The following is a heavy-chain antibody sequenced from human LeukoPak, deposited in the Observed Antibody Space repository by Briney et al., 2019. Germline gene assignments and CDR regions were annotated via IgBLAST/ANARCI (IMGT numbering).Heavy chain of an antibody. D-gene: IGHD6-19*01. J-gene: IGHJ4*02. CDR2: IRSDGSNK. CDR3: ARILDSAWGELGY. Sequence: GGSLRLPCAGSGFSFSSYGMHWVRQAPGEGLEWRAFIRSDGSNKYYADSVKGRFTISRDNSKNPLYLQMNSLRAEDTAVYYCARILDSAWGELGYWGQGTLVTVSS. CDR1: GFSFSSYG. V-gene: IGHV3-30*02.